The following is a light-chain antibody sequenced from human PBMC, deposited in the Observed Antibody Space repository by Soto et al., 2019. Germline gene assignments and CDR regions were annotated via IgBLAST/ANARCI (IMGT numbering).Light chain of an antibody. V-gene: IGLV2-8*01. CDR2: EVS. J-gene: IGLJ1*01. Sequence: QSVLTQPPSASGSPGQSVTISCTGTSSDVGGYNYVSWYQQHPGEAPKLLIYEVSKRPSGVFYRFSVSKSANTASLTVTGLQAENQTDYCCSSYAGRSNYIFATGTILTVL. CDR1: SSDVGGYNY. CDR3: SSYAGRSNYI.